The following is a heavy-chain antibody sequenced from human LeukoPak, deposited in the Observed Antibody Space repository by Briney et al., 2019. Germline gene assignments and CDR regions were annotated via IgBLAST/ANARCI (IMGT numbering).Heavy chain of an antibody. CDR3: ARHDYGDYVGFDY. CDR1: GGSISSSSYY. J-gene: IGHJ4*02. CDR2: IYYSGST. V-gene: IGHV4-39*01. D-gene: IGHD4-17*01. Sequence: SETLSLTCTVSGGSISSSSYYWGWIRQPPGEGLEWIGSIYYSGSTYYNPSLKSRVTISVDTSKNQFSLKLSSVTAADTAVYYCARHDYGDYVGFDYWGQGTLVTVSS.